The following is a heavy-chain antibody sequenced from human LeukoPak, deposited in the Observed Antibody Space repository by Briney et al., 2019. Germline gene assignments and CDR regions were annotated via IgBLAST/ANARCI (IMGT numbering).Heavy chain of an antibody. CDR2: ISSSSSYI. J-gene: IGHJ4*02. V-gene: IGHV3-21*01. CDR1: GFTFSSYS. CDR3: ARGSGDSSGYFVGFDY. D-gene: IGHD3-22*01. Sequence: PGGSLRLSCAASGFTFSSYSMNWVRQAPGKGLEWVSSISSSSSYIYYADSVKGRFTISRDNAKNSLYLQMNSLRAEDTAVYYCARGSGDSSGYFVGFDYWGQGTLVTVSS.